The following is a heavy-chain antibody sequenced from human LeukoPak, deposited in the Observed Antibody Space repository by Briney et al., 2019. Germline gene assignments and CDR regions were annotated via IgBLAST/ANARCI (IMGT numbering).Heavy chain of an antibody. Sequence: GGSLRLSCAASGFTFSRHWMSWVRQAAGKGLEWVANIKEDGSVKYYVDSVKGRFTISRDNANNLLYLQMNSLRGEDTAVYYCVRDDWGPGDNWGQETLVTVSS. V-gene: IGHV3-7*01. D-gene: IGHD2-21*01. CDR2: IKEDGSVK. J-gene: IGHJ4*02. CDR1: GFTFSRHW. CDR3: VRDDWGPGDN.